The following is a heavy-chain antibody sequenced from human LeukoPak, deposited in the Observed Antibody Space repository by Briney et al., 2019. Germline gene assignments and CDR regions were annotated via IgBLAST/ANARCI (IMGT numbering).Heavy chain of an antibody. CDR3: ARDINLGELQY. CDR1: GFTFGDYG. Sequence: GGSLRLSCAASGFTFGDYGMSWVRQAPGKGLEWVSGIRNGGSTGYADSVKGRFTISRDNAKNSLYLQMNSLRAEDTAVYYCARDINLGELQYWGQGTLVTVSS. J-gene: IGHJ4*02. V-gene: IGHV3-20*04. CDR2: IRNGGST. D-gene: IGHD3-10*01.